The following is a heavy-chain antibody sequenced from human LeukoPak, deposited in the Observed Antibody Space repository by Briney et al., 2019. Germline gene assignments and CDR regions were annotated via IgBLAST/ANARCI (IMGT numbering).Heavy chain of an antibody. Sequence: GASVKVSCKASGYTFTSYGISWVRQAPGQGLEWMGWISAYNGNTNYAQKLQGRVTMTTDTSTSTAYMELRSLRSDDTAVYYCARAPSYYGSSGYYVGTEFDYWGQGTLVTVSS. D-gene: IGHD3-22*01. CDR3: ARAPSYYGSSGYYVGTEFDY. J-gene: IGHJ4*02. CDR1: GYTFTSYG. V-gene: IGHV1-18*01. CDR2: ISAYNGNT.